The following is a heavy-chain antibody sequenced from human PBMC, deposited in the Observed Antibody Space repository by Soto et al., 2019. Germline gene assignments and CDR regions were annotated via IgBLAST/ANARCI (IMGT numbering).Heavy chain of an antibody. Sequence: GGSLRLSCEASGFTLRNYAMTWVRQAPGKGLEWVSLISANDVGTYYAESVKTRFTISTDQSRNTVYLQMDSMRADDTAIYYCAKAKNDYNWDNRPPFDYWGQGTLVTVSS. CDR1: GFTLRNYA. V-gene: IGHV3-23*01. J-gene: IGHJ4*02. D-gene: IGHD1-20*01. CDR2: ISANDVGT. CDR3: AKAKNDYNWDNRPPFDY.